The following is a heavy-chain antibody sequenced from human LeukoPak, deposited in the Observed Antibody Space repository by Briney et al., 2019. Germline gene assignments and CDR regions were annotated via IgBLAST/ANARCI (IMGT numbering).Heavy chain of an antibody. D-gene: IGHD3-10*01. Sequence: ASVKVSCKASGYTFTGYYMHWVRQAPGQGLEWMGWINPNSGGTNYAQKFQGRVTMTRDTSISTAYMELSRLRSDDTAVYYCARGLTTMVRGVIAESDYWGQGTLVTVSS. V-gene: IGHV1-2*02. CDR2: INPNSGGT. CDR3: ARGLTTMVRGVIAESDY. J-gene: IGHJ4*02. CDR1: GYTFTGYY.